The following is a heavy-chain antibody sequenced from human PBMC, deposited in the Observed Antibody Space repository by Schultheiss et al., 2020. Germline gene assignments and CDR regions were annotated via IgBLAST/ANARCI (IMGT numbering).Heavy chain of an antibody. CDR2: INHSGST. CDR1: GGSFSGYY. CDR3: ARGPGWLVRGGTGFDP. Sequence: SQTLSLTCAVYGGSFSGYYWSWIRQPPGKGLEWIGEINHSGSTNYNPSLKSRVTISVDTSKNQFSLKLSSVTAADTAVYYCARGPGWLVRGGTGFDPWGQGTLVTVFS. D-gene: IGHD6-19*01. J-gene: IGHJ5*02. V-gene: IGHV4-34*01.